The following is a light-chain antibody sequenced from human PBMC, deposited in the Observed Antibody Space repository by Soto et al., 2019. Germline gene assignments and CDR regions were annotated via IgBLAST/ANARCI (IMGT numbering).Light chain of an antibody. CDR1: SSDVGGYNY. CDR3: SSYTSSSNPN. J-gene: IGLJ1*01. V-gene: IGLV2-14*01. Sequence: QSALTQPASVSGSPGQSITISCTGTSSDVGGYNYVSWYQQHPGKAPKLMIYEVSNRPSGVSNRFSGSKSGNTASLTISGLQAEDEADYYCSSYTSSSNPNFGNGTKVTV. CDR2: EVS.